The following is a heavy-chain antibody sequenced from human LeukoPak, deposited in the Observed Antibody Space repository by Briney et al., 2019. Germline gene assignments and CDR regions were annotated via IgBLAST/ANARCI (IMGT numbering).Heavy chain of an antibody. CDR1: GGSISSSSYY. V-gene: IGHV4-39*07. Sequence: SETLSLTCTVSGGSISSSSYYWGWIRQPPGKGLEWIGSIYYSGSTYYNPSLKSRVTISVDTSKNQFSLKLSSVTAADTAVYYCARVSITIFSRAFDIWGQGTMVTVSS. D-gene: IGHD3-3*01. CDR3: ARVSITIFSRAFDI. CDR2: IYYSGST. J-gene: IGHJ3*02.